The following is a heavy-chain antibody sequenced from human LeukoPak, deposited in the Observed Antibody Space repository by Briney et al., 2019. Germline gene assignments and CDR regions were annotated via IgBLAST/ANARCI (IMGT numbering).Heavy chain of an antibody. Sequence: ASVKVSCKASGYTFTSYDFNWVRQATGQRPEWMGWMSPNSGDTGYAQKFQDRVTMTRNTSISTAYMELSSLRSDDTAVYYCARGPPNWGYDYWGPGTLVAVSS. CDR3: ARGPPNWGYDY. V-gene: IGHV1-8*01. CDR2: MSPNSGDT. D-gene: IGHD7-27*01. CDR1: GYTFTSYD. J-gene: IGHJ4*02.